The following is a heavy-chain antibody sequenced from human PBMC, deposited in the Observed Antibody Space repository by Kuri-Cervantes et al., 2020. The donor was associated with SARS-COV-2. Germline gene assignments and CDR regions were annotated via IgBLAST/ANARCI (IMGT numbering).Heavy chain of an antibody. Sequence: SETLSLTCTVSGYSISSGYYWGWIRQPPGKGLERIGIIYHSGSTYYNPSLNSLVTISVYTSKNQLSMKLSSVTAADTAVYYCARGIAVALHWFDPWGQGTLVTVSS. V-gene: IGHV4-38-2*02. CDR1: GYSISSGYY. J-gene: IGHJ5*02. D-gene: IGHD6-19*01. CDR3: ARGIAVALHWFDP. CDR2: IYHSGST.